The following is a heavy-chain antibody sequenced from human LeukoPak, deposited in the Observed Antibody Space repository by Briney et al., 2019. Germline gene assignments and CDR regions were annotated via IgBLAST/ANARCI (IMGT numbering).Heavy chain of an antibody. CDR1: GFTFSNYP. J-gene: IGHJ4*02. Sequence: GGSLRLSCAASGFTFSNYPMNWVRQAPGKGLEWVSYISSSSGIISYADSVKGRFTISRDNTKNSLYLQMNSLRAEDTAVYYCAKDGGDYGGTYDYWGQGTLVTVSS. CDR3: AKDGGDYGGTYDY. D-gene: IGHD4-23*01. CDR2: ISSSSGII. V-gene: IGHV3-48*04.